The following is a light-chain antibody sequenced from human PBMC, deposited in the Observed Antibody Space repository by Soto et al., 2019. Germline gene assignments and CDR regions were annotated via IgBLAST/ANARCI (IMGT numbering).Light chain of an antibody. Sequence: DIQMTQSPSTLSGSVGDRVTITCRASQTISSWLAWYQQKPGKAPKLLIYNASTLKSGVQSRFSGSGSGTEFNPTNSSLQPDDFATDYCQPDNCYSEAFGQGTKVELK. CDR2: NAS. CDR1: QTISSW. J-gene: IGKJ1*01. CDR3: QPDNCYSEA. V-gene: IGKV1-5*03.